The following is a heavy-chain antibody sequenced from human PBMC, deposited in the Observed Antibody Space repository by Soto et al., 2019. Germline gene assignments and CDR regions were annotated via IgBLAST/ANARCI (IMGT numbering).Heavy chain of an antibody. CDR3: AKNGNIVVVPAAPDY. D-gene: IGHD2-2*01. J-gene: IGHJ4*02. CDR1: GFTCSSYA. CDR2: LSGGGGST. Sequence: WGSLRLSCAASGFTCSSYAMAWVRQAPGKGLEWVSALSGGGGSTYYADSVKGRFTISRDNSKDTLYLQMNRLRAEDTAVYYCAKNGNIVVVPAAPDYWGQGTLVTVS. V-gene: IGHV3-23*01.